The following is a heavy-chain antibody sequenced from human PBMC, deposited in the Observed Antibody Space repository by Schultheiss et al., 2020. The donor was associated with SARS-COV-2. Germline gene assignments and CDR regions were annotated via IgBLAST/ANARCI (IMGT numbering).Heavy chain of an antibody. CDR1: GGSISSISYY. Sequence: SETLSLTCTVSGGSISSISYYWSWIRQHPGKGLEWIGYIYYSGSTYYNPSLKSRVTISVDTSKNQFSLKLSSVTAADTAVYYCARGPRKAAAGTRLGLDYGMDVWGQGTTVTVSS. J-gene: IGHJ6*02. CDR3: ARGPRKAAAGTRLGLDYGMDV. CDR2: IYYSGST. D-gene: IGHD6-13*01. V-gene: IGHV4-31*02.